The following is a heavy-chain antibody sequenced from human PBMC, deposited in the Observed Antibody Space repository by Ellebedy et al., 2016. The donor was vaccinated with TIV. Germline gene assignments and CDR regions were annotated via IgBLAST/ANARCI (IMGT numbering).Heavy chain of an antibody. CDR2: ISNTGSRT. D-gene: IGHD3-22*01. CDR3: AKGRGRGSDSNAPRYYFDY. V-gene: IGHV3-23*01. Sequence: PGGSLRLSCAASGFTFSSYAMRWVPQPPGKGLEWVSTISNTGSRTYYADSVEGRFIISRDNSKKTLYLQMNSLRAEDKAVYYCAKGRGRGSDSNAPRYYFDYWGLGTLVTVSS. J-gene: IGHJ4*02. CDR1: GFTFSSYA.